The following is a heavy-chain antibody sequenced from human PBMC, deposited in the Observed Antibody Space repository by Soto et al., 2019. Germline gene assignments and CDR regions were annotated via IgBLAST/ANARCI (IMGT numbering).Heavy chain of an antibody. CDR2: INHGGST. CDR3: ARGGIVGASGLDN. D-gene: IGHD1-26*01. Sequence: SETLSLTCAVYGGSFSDYYWNWIRQPPGKGLEWIGEINHGGSTNYNPSLKSRVTVSVDTSKNQFSLKLSSVTAADTAVYYCARGGIVGASGLDNWGQGTLVPVSS. J-gene: IGHJ4*02. V-gene: IGHV4-34*01. CDR1: GGSFSDYY.